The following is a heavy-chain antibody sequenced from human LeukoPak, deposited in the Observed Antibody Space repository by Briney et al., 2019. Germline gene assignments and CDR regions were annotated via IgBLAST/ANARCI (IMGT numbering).Heavy chain of an antibody. CDR3: AKLDIVVVVSAKFHY. J-gene: IGHJ4*02. D-gene: IGHD2-15*01. Sequence: GGSLRLSCAASGFTFSNYAMSWVRQTPGKGLEWVSAISASGGGTYYADSVKGRFTISRDISKNTLYLQMNSLRAEDTAVYFCAKLDIVVVVSAKFHYWGQGTLVTVSS. V-gene: IGHV3-23*01. CDR1: GFTFSNYA. CDR2: ISASGGGT.